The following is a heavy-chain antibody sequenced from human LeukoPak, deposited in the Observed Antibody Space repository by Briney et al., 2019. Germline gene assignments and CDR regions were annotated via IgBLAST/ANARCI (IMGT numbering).Heavy chain of an antibody. Sequence: ASVKVSCKPSGYTFTGYYIHWVRQAPGQGLEWMGRVNPNIDGTNYAQDFQGRATMTRDTSISTVYMELSRLTSDDTAVYYCARATSNPHTHFDYWGQGTLVTVSS. CDR2: VNPNIDGT. CDR3: ARATSNPHTHFDY. CDR1: GYTFTGYY. D-gene: IGHD1-14*01. V-gene: IGHV1-2*06. J-gene: IGHJ4*02.